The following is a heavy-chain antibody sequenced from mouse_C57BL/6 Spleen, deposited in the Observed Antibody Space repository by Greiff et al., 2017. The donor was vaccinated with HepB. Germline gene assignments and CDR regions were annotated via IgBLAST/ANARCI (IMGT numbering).Heavy chain of an antibody. V-gene: IGHV1-69*01. CDR1: GYTFTSYW. CDR2: IDPSDSYT. D-gene: IGHD1-1*01. Sequence: QLQQPGAELVMPGASVKLSCKASGYTFTSYWMHWVKQRPGQGLEWIGEIDPSDSYTNYNQKLKGKSTLTVDKSSSTAYMQLSSLTSEDSAVYYCARKDFYGSSFDYWGQGTTLTVSS. CDR3: ARKDFYGSSFDY. J-gene: IGHJ2*01.